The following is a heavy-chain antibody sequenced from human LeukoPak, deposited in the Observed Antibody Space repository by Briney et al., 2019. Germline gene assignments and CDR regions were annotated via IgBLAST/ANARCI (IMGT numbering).Heavy chain of an antibody. CDR2: ISYTGTT. J-gene: IGHJ4*02. CDR1: GDSISSYH. Sequence: SETLSLTCTVRGDSISSYHWNWIRQPPGKGLEYIGHISYTGTTNYNPSLKSRVTISLDTSKNQFSLKLNSVTAADTAVYYCARGRRYLNPLDSWGQGTLVTVSS. CDR3: ARGRRYLNPLDS. V-gene: IGHV4-59*01. D-gene: IGHD3-9*01.